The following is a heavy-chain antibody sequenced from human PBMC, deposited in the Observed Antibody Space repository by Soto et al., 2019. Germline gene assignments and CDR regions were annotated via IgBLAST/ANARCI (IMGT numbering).Heavy chain of an antibody. CDR1: GGSFSGYY. CDR2: INHSGST. Sequence: SETLSLTCAVYGGSFSGYYWSWIRQPPGKGLEWIGEINHSGSTNYNPSLKSRVTISVDTSKNQFSLKLSSVTAADTAVYYCARYPLGSGSYYPPFDYWGQGTLVTVSS. J-gene: IGHJ4*02. V-gene: IGHV4-34*01. CDR3: ARYPLGSGSYYPPFDY. D-gene: IGHD3-10*01.